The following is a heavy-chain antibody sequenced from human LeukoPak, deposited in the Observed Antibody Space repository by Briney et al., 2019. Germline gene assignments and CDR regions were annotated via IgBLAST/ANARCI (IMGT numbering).Heavy chain of an antibody. CDR1: GYTFTSYG. CDR2: ISAYNGNT. J-gene: IGHJ4*02. CDR3: ARVQKLRFLEWLSPGDY. D-gene: IGHD3-3*01. V-gene: IGHV1-18*01. Sequence: ASVKDSCKASGYTFTSYGISWVRQAPGQGLEWMGWISAYNGNTNYAQKLQGRVTMTTDTSTSTAYMELRSLRSDDTAVYYCARVQKLRFLEWLSPGDYWGQGTLVTVSS.